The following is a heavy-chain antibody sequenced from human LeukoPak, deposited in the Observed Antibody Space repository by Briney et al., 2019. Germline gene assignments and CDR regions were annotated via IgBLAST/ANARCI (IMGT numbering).Heavy chain of an antibody. CDR3: AKGGWVAVTGMDS. V-gene: IGHV7-4-1*02. D-gene: IGHD6-19*01. J-gene: IGHJ4*02. Sequence: ASVTVSCTASGYTFTGHAMNWVRQAPGQGPEWMGYINTKTGNPTYAQGFTGRFVFSLDTSVSTAYLQISSLKPEDTGVYYCAKGGWVAVTGMDSWGQGTLVTVSS. CDR1: GYTFTGHA. CDR2: INTKTGNP.